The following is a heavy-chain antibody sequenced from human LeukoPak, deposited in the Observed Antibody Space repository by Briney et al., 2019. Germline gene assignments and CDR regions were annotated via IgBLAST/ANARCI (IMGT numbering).Heavy chain of an antibody. J-gene: IGHJ4*02. CDR1: GGSFSGYY. CDR3: ATGRYYYGSGSTG. V-gene: IGHV4-34*01. CDR2: INQSGST. Sequence: SETLSLTCAVYGGSFSGYYWSWIRQPPGKGREWIGEINQSGSTNYNPSLKSRVTISVDTSKNPFSLKLISVTAADTAVYYCATGRYYYGSGSTGWGQGTLVTVSS. D-gene: IGHD3-10*01.